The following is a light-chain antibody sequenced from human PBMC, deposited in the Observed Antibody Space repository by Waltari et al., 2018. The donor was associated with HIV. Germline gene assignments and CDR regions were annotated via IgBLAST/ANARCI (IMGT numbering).Light chain of an antibody. J-gene: IGLJ1*01. CDR1: SSDVGGDNY. CDR3: SSYAGSNNFV. V-gene: IGLV2-8*01. Sequence: QSALTQPPSASGSPGQSVTISCTGTSSDVGGDNYVLLSQQPTANTPKHMIYEVKKRPSGVPYRFSGSKSGNTASLTVSGLQAEDEADYYCSSYAGSNNFVFGTGTKVTVL. CDR2: EVK.